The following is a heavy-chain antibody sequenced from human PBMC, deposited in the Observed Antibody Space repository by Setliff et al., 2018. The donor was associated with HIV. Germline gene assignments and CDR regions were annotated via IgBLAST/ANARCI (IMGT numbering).Heavy chain of an antibody. V-gene: IGHV5-51*01. CDR1: GYSFANYW. J-gene: IGHJ3*02. D-gene: IGHD6-13*01. Sequence: PGESLKISCKVSGYSFANYWIGWVRQMPGRGLEWMGIIYPRDSDTKYSPSFQGQVIISADESISTTYLQWGSLKASDTAIYYCARHRHTAAGTLDAFDIWGQGTVVTVSS. CDR2: IYPRDSDT. CDR3: ARHRHTAAGTLDAFDI.